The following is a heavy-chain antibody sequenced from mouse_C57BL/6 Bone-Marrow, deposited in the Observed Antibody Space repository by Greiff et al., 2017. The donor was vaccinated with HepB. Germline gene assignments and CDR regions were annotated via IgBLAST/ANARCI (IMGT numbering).Heavy chain of an antibody. CDR3: ASPPIYYYGSSYFDY. CDR1: GYTFTSYG. V-gene: IGHV1-81*01. J-gene: IGHJ2*01. CDR2: IYPRSGNT. Sequence: VKVVESGAELARPGASVKLSCKASGYTFTSYGISWVKQRTGQGLEWIGEIYPRSGNTYYNEKFKGKATLTADKSSSTAYMELRSLTSEDSAVYFCASPPIYYYGSSYFDYWGQGTTLTVSS. D-gene: IGHD1-1*01.